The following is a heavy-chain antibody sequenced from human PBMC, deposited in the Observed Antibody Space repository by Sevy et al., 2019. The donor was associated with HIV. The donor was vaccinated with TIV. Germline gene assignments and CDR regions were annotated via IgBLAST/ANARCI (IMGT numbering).Heavy chain of an antibody. CDR1: GFTFSSYA. CDR3: AKDLSGSSSWYGDIDDY. V-gene: IGHV3-23*01. J-gene: IGHJ4*02. CDR2: ISGSGGST. Sequence: GGSLRLSCAASGFTFSSYAMSWVRQAPGKGLEWVSAISGSGGSTYYADPVKGRFTISRDNSKNTLYLQMNSLRAEDTAVYYCAKDLSGSSSWYGDIDDYWGQGTLVTVSS. D-gene: IGHD6-13*01.